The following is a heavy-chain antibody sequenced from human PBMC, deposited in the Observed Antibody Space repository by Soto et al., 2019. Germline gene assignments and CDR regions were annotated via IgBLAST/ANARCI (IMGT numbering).Heavy chain of an antibody. CDR3: ARENSSGWYFDY. V-gene: IGHV1-18*01. Sequence: ASVKGSCKASGYTFTSYGISWVRQAPGQGLEWMGWISAYNGNTNYAQKLQGRVTMTTDTSTSTAYMELRSLRSDDTAVYYCARENSSGWYFDYWGQGTLVTVSS. CDR1: GYTFTSYG. CDR2: ISAYNGNT. D-gene: IGHD6-19*01. J-gene: IGHJ4*02.